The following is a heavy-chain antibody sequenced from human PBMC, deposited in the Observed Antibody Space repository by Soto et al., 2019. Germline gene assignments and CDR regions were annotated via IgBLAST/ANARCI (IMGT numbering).Heavy chain of an antibody. D-gene: IGHD6-19*01. J-gene: IGHJ6*02. V-gene: IGHV1-2*02. CDR1: GYTFTDYY. CDR2: INPNSGGT. CDR3: ARDQSPSSGWPGMDV. Sequence: RASVKVSCKASGYTFTDYYMHWVRQAPGQGLEWMGWINPNSGGTNYAQKFQGRVTMTRDTSISTAYMELNRLRSDDTAVYYCARDQSPSSGWPGMDVWGQGTTGTVSS.